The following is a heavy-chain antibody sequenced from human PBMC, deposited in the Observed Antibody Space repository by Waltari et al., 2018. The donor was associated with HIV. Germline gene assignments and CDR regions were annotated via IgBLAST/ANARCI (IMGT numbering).Heavy chain of an antibody. D-gene: IGHD3-22*01. CDR3: ARSYYDSSGYHLFDY. CDR2: IYYSGST. Sequence: QVQLQESGPGLVKPSETLSLPCTVSGGSISSYYWSWIRQPPGKGLEWIGYIYYSGSTNYNPSLESRVTISVDTSKNQFSLKLTSVTAADTAVYYCARSYYDSSGYHLFDYWGQGTLVTVSS. V-gene: IGHV4-59*01. CDR1: GGSISSYY. J-gene: IGHJ4*02.